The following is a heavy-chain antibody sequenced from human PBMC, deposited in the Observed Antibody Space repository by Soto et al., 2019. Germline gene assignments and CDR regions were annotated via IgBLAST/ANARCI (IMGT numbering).Heavy chain of an antibody. D-gene: IGHD6-13*01. Sequence: SETLSLTCAVSSGSIGSSSYLWAWIRQPPGKGLEWIGYIYYSGSTFYNPSLKSRLTISVDKSKNQFTLQLTSVTVADTAVYYCATSYGNAWYTYWGQGTQVTVS. CDR2: IYYSGST. J-gene: IGHJ4*02. V-gene: IGHV4-39*06. CDR3: ATSYGNAWYTY. CDR1: SGSIGSSSYL.